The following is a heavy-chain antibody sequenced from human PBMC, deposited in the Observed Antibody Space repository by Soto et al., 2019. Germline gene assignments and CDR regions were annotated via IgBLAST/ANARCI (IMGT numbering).Heavy chain of an antibody. Sequence: GGSLRLSCAASGFTFRNVLMNWVRQAPGKGPEWVGRIKSKTDGGTVEYAAPVKDRFTISRDDSENTLYLQMNSLKTEDTAVYYCSHGYYQYFESWGQGTLVTVSS. CDR3: SHGYYQYFES. CDR2: IKSKTDGGTV. CDR1: GFTFRNVL. J-gene: IGHJ4*02. D-gene: IGHD5-18*01. V-gene: IGHV3-15*07.